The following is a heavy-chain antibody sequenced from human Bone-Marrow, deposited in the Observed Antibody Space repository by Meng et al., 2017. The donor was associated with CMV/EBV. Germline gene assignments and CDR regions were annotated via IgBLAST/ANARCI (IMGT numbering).Heavy chain of an antibody. J-gene: IGHJ4*02. Sequence: GESLKISCEASGFTFSSYEMNWVRQAPGKGLEWVSYISSSGSTIYYADSVKGRFTISRDNAKNSLSLQMNSLRAEDTAVYYCARRTSPRYSSSWYYFDYWGQGTLVAVSS. V-gene: IGHV3-48*03. D-gene: IGHD6-13*01. CDR2: ISSSGSTI. CDR3: ARRTSPRYSSSWYYFDY. CDR1: GFTFSSYE.